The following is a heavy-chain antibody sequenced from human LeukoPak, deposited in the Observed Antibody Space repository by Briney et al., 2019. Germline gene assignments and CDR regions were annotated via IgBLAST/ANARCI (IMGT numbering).Heavy chain of an antibody. D-gene: IGHD1-26*01. CDR3: TRELEYRGSPDDAFDI. V-gene: IGHV3-74*01. CDR1: GFSFSYFW. CDR2: INRDGSRT. Sequence: GGSLRLSCAASGFSFSYFWMHWVRQAPGKGLVWVSRINRDGSRTSYADSVKGRFTISRDNAKNTLSLQMNSLRAEDTAVYYCTRELEYRGSPDDAFDIWGQGTMVTVSS. J-gene: IGHJ3*02.